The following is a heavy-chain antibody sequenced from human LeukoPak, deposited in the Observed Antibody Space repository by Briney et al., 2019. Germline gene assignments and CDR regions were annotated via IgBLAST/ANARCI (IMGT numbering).Heavy chain of an antibody. CDR1: GGTFSSYA. CDR3: ARALKPNYYYYYYGMDV. Sequence: ASVTVCFTASGGTFSSYAISWVRQAPGQGLEWMGGIIPIFGTANYAQKFQGRVTITADESTSTAYMELSSLRSEDTAVYYCARALKPNYYYYYYGMDVWGQGTTVTVSS. CDR2: IIPIFGTA. J-gene: IGHJ6*02. V-gene: IGHV1-69*01. D-gene: IGHD1-14*01.